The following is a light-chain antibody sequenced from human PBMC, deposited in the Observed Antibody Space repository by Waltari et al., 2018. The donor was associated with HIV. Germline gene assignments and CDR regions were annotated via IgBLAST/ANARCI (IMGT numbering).Light chain of an antibody. V-gene: IGLV1-44*01. CDR1: SSNIGSNA. CDR2: SNN. J-gene: IGLJ2*01. Sequence: QSVLTQPPSASGTPGQGVPISCSGSSSNIGSNAVNWYRQLPGTAPKVLIYSNNERPAGVPERFSGSNSGTSASLAISGFQSEDDADYYCAAWDDSRNRLLFGGGTKLTVL. CDR3: AAWDDSRNRLL.